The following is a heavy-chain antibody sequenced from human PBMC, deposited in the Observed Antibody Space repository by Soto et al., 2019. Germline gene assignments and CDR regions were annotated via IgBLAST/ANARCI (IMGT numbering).Heavy chain of an antibody. CDR3: ARDVNRGSGSYYPYYYYYYGMDV. Sequence: QVQLVQSGAEVKKPGASVKVSCKASGYTFTSYGISWVRQAPGQGLEWMGWISAYNGNTNYAQKLQGRVTMTTDTSTSTAYMELRSLRSDDTAVYYCARDVNRGSGSYYPYYYYYYGMDVWGQGTTVTVSS. V-gene: IGHV1-18*01. CDR2: ISAYNGNT. CDR1: GYTFTSYG. D-gene: IGHD3-10*01. J-gene: IGHJ6*02.